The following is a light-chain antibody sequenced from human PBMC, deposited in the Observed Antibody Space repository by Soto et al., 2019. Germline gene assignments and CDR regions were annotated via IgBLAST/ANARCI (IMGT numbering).Light chain of an antibody. J-gene: IGKJ1*01. Sequence: EIVMTQSPATLSVSPGERATLSCRASQSVSSNLAWYQQKPGQAPRLLIYGASTRATGIPARFSGSGSGTEFTLTISSLQSEYVAVYYCQQYNNWPFPSWTFGQGTKVEIK. CDR1: QSVSSN. CDR3: QQYNNWPFPSWT. CDR2: GAS. V-gene: IGKV3-15*01.